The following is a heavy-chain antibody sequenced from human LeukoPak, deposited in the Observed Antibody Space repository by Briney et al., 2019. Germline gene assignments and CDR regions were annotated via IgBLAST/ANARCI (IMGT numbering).Heavy chain of an antibody. V-gene: IGHV3-23*01. J-gene: IGHJ4*02. Sequence: GGSLRLSCAAFGFTFSSYGMSWVRQAPGKGLEWVSAISGSGGSTYYADSVKGRFTISRDNSKNTLYLQMNSLRAEDTAVYYCAEDDIVGATGPSFDYWGQGTLVTVSS. CDR3: AEDDIVGATGPSFDY. D-gene: IGHD1-26*01. CDR2: ISGSGGST. CDR1: GFTFSSYG.